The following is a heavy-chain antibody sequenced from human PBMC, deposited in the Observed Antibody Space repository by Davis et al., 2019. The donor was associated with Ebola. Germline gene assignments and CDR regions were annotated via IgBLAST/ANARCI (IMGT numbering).Heavy chain of an antibody. D-gene: IGHD1-20*01. CDR2: IKSDGSTK. CDR1: GFTFSSYW. Sequence: GESLKISCAASGFTFSSYWMHWVRQAPGKGLVWLSRIKSDGSTKSYADSVKGRFTISRDNAKNTLYLQMDSLRAEDTAVYYCAKSRPSITREGFDYWGQGTLVTVSS. CDR3: AKSRPSITREGFDY. J-gene: IGHJ4*02. V-gene: IGHV3-74*01.